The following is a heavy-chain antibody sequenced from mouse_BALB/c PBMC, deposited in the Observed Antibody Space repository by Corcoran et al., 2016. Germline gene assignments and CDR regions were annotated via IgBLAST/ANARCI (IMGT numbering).Heavy chain of an antibody. J-gene: IGHJ1*01. V-gene: IGHV8-8*01. CDR3: ARSGSRHWYFDV. Sequence: QVTLKESGPGILKPSQTLRLTGSFSGFSLSTSGMGVGWIGQPSEKSLEWLAHIWRDNDKYYNPSLKSQLTISKDTARNQVFLKITSVDTADTATAYCARSGSRHWYFDVWGAGTTVTVSS. CDR1: GFSLSTSGMG. CDR2: IWRDNDK. D-gene: IGHD1-1*01.